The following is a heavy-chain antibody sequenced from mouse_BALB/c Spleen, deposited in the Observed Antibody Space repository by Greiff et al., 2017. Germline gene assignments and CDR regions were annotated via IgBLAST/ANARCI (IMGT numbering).Heavy chain of an antibody. Sequence: EVKLMESGGGLVQPGGSLRLSCATSGFTFTDYYMSWVRQPPGKALEWLGFIRNKANGYTTEYSASVKGRFTISRDNSQSILYLQMNTLRAEDSATYYCARDPDGYWGQGTLVTVSA. CDR3: ARDPDGY. CDR2: IRNKANGYTT. V-gene: IGHV7-3*02. J-gene: IGHJ3*02. CDR1: GFTFTDYY.